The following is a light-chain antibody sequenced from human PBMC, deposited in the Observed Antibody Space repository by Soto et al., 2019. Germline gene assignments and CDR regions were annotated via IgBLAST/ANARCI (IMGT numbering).Light chain of an antibody. CDR3: QQYNGYWT. CDR1: QSISGS. Sequence: DIQMTQSPSTLSASVGDRVTITCRASQSISGSLAWYQQKPGKAPKLLIYEASNLESGVPSRFSGSGSGTEYTLNISSLQPDDSASYYCQQYNGYWTFGQGTRVEIK. J-gene: IGKJ1*01. V-gene: IGKV1-5*03. CDR2: EAS.